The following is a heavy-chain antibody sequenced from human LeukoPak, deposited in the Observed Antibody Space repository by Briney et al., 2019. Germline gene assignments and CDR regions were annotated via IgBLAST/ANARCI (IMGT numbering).Heavy chain of an antibody. CDR1: GFTLSSYA. Sequence: GGSLRLSCAASGFTLSSYAMSWVRQAPGKGLEWVSAISGSGGSTYYADSVKGRFTISRDNSKNTLYLQMNSLRAEDTAVYFCAKGKINHEYAFDMWGQGTMVTVSS. V-gene: IGHV3-23*01. CDR2: ISGSGGST. CDR3: AKGKINHEYAFDM. J-gene: IGHJ3*02.